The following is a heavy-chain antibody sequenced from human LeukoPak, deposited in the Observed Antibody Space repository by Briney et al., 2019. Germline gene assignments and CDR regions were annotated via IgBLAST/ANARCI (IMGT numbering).Heavy chain of an antibody. Sequence: GGSLRLSCAASGFTFSSYEMNWVRQAPGKGLEWVSYISSSGSTIYYADSVKGRFTISRDNSKNTLYLQMNSLRAEDTAVYYCARARSSYGYGDAFDIWGQGTMVTVSS. V-gene: IGHV3-48*03. CDR3: ARARSSYGYGDAFDI. CDR2: ISSSGSTI. J-gene: IGHJ3*02. D-gene: IGHD5-18*01. CDR1: GFTFSSYE.